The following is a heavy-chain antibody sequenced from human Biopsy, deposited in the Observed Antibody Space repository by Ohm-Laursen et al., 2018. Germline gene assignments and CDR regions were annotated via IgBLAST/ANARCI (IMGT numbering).Heavy chain of an antibody. CDR1: GGTFSRYG. CDR3: ATKLTGYFHH. Sequence: AASVKVSCKAPGGTFSRYGINWVRQAPGQGLGWLGGNIPILGTGNYAQKFQGRVTVAADTSTSTATMELRSLRSDDTAVYYCATKLTGYFHHWGQGTLVTVSS. V-gene: IGHV1-69*06. J-gene: IGHJ1*01. D-gene: IGHD3-9*01. CDR2: NIPILGTG.